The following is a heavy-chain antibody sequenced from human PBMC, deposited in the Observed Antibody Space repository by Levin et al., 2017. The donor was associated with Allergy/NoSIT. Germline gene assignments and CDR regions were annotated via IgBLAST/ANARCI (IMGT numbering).Heavy chain of an antibody. CDR3: AVPGGSYLVPPYFDY. CDR1: GYTFTGYY. Sequence: PRASVKVSCKASGYTFTGYYMHWVRQAPGQGLEWMGWINPNSGGTNYAQKFQGRVTMTRDTSISTAYMELSRLRSDDTAVYYCAVPGGSYLVPPYFDYWGQGTLVTVSS. CDR2: INPNSGGT. D-gene: IGHD1-26*01. V-gene: IGHV1-2*02. J-gene: IGHJ4*02.